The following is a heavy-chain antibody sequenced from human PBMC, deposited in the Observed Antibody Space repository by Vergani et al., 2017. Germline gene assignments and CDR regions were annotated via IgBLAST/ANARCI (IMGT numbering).Heavy chain of an antibody. V-gene: IGHV3-53*02. Sequence: EVQLVETGGGLIQPGRSLRLSCAASGFSVSSYYMSWVRQAPGKGLEWVSVIYNDGNTYYTDSVKGRFTISRDNSKNTLYLQMNSLGVEDTAVYYCTRDREFGYWGQGAPVTVSS. D-gene: IGHD1-26*01. CDR2: IYNDGNT. J-gene: IGHJ4*02. CDR1: GFSVSSYY. CDR3: TRDREFGY.